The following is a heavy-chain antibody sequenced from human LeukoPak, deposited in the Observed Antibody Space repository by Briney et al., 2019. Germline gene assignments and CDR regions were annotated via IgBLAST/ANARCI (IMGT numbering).Heavy chain of an antibody. CDR1: GFTFSDYY. CDR3: ARGYSTVDY. J-gene: IGHJ4*02. V-gene: IGHV3-11*03. CDR2: ISTSSSYT. D-gene: IGHD1-26*01. Sequence: GGSLRLSCAASGFTFSDYYMSWIRQAPGKELEWVSYISTSSSYTNYADSVKGRFTISRANAENSLYLQMNSLRAEDTAVYYCARGYSTVDYWGQGTLVTVSS.